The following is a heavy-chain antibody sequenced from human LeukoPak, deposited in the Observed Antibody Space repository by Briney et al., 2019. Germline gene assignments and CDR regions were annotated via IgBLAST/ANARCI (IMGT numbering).Heavy chain of an antibody. V-gene: IGHV3-21*01. CDR2: ISSSSRYI. Sequence: PGGSLRLSCAASGFTFSSYSMNWVRQAPGKGLEWVSSISSSSRYIYYAYSVKGRFTISRDNAKNSLDLQMNSLRAEDTAVYYCARGRWYGDYWGQGTLVTVSS. J-gene: IGHJ4*02. CDR1: GFTFSSYS. CDR3: ARGRWYGDY. D-gene: IGHD6-13*01.